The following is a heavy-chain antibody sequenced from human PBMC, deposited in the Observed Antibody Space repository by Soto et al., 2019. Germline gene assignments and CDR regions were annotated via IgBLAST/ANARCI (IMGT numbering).Heavy chain of an antibody. V-gene: IGHV3-66*01. J-gene: IGHJ4*02. Sequence: EVQLVVSGGGLVQPGGSLRLSCAASGFTVSSNYMSWVRQAPGKGLEWVSVIYSGGSTYYADSVKGRFTISRDNSKNTLYLQMNSLRAEDTAVYYCARGSDDYGDYYFDYWGQGTLVTVSS. CDR2: IYSGGST. D-gene: IGHD4-17*01. CDR1: GFTVSSNY. CDR3: ARGSDDYGDYYFDY.